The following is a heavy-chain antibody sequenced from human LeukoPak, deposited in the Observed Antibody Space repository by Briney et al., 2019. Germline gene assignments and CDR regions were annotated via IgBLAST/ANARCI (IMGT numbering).Heavy chain of an antibody. V-gene: IGHV3-7*04. D-gene: IGHD3-10*01. CDR2: IKQDGSGK. CDR3: ARRMVRGVISGYGMDV. CDR1: GFTFNSYW. Sequence: PGGSLRLSCAASGFTFNSYWMSWVRQAPGKGLEWVANIKQDGSGKDYVDSVKGRFTISRDNAKNSLYLQMNSLRAEDTAVYYCARRMVRGVISGYGMDVWGQGTTVTVSS. J-gene: IGHJ6*02.